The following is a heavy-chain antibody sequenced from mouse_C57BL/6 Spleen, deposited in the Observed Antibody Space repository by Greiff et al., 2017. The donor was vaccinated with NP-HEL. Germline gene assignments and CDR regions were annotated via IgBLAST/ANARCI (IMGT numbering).Heavy chain of an antibody. D-gene: IGHD1-1*01. CDR3: ASDYYGSSPYYYAMDY. Sequence: VQLHQSGPELVKPGASVKISCKASGYAFSSSWMNWVKQRPGKGLEWIGRIYPGDGDTNYNGKFKGKATLTADKSSSTAYMQLSSLTSEDSAVYFCASDYYGSSPYYYAMDYWGQGTSVTVSS. CDR2: IYPGDGDT. J-gene: IGHJ4*01. CDR1: GYAFSSSW. V-gene: IGHV1-82*01.